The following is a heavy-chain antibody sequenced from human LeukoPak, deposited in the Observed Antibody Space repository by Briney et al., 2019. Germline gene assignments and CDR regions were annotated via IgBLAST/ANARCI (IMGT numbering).Heavy chain of an antibody. V-gene: IGHV3-21*01. CDR2: ISTSSSYI. J-gene: IGHJ4*02. CDR1: GFIFSSYS. CDR3: ARASSSWYYFDY. Sequence: PGGSLRLSCAASGFIFSSYSMNWVRQAPGKGLEWVSFISTSSSYIYYADSVKGRFTISRDNAKNSLYLQMNSLRAEDTAVYYCARASSSWYYFDYWGQGTLVTVSS. D-gene: IGHD6-13*01.